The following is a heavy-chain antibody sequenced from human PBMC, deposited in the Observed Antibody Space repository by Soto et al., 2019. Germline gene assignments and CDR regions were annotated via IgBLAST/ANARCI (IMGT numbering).Heavy chain of an antibody. CDR3: AHSRNLITEDAQVGDFDY. D-gene: IGHD3-16*01. Sequence: QITLKESGPTLVKPTQTLTLTCNFSGFSLTTDGVGVGWVRQPPGGALEWLSLIYWDVDERYSPSLKTRLTITNDPSKTQVDIIMTHKDTVDTATYYCAHSRNLITEDAQVGDFDYWGQGILVTVSS. V-gene: IGHV2-5*02. CDR2: IYWDVDE. J-gene: IGHJ4*02. CDR1: GFSLTTDGVG.